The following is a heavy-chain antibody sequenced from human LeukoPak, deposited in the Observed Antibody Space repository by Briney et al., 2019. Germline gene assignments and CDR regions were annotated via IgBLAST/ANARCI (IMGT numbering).Heavy chain of an antibody. CDR1: GFTFSTYI. V-gene: IGHV3-23*01. J-gene: IGHJ4*02. CDR2: ISGSGGTT. Sequence: PGGSLRLSCAASGFTFSTYIMSRVRQAPGKGLQWVSAISGSGGTTYYADSVKGRFTISRDNAQNSLYLQMSSLRAEDTAVYYCARYTFLGGGYYNYYFDYWGQGTLVTVSS. D-gene: IGHD1-26*01. CDR3: ARYTFLGGGYYNYYFDY.